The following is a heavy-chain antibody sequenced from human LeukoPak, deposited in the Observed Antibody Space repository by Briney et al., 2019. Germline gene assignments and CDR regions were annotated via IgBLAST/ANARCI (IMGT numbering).Heavy chain of an antibody. CDR1: GYTFTSYY. J-gene: IGHJ6*03. Sequence: ASVKVSFKASGYTFTSYYMHWVRQAPGQGLEWMGIINPSGGSTSHAQKFQGRVTMTRDMSTSTVYMELSSLRSEDTAVYYCARVGSAQVHYYDSTHYYYYMDVWGKGTTVTVSS. CDR2: INPSGGST. CDR3: ARVGSAQVHYYDSTHYYYYMDV. V-gene: IGHV1-46*01. D-gene: IGHD3-22*01.